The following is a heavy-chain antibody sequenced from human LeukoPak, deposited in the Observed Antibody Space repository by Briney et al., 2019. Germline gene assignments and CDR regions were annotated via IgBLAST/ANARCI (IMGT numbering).Heavy chain of an antibody. CDR2: IKQDGSEK. CDR1: GFTFSDYY. Sequence: GGSLRLSCAASGFTFSDYYMSWIRQAPGKGLEWVANIKQDGSEKYYVDSVKGRFTISRDNAKNSLYLQMNSLRAEDTAVYYCAREGCSSTSCYTRAFDIWGQGTMVTVSS. V-gene: IGHV3-7*01. D-gene: IGHD2-2*02. J-gene: IGHJ3*02. CDR3: AREGCSSTSCYTRAFDI.